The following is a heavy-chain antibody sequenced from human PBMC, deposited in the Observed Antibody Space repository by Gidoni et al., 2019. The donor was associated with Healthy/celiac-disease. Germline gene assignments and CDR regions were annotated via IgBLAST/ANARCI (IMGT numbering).Heavy chain of an antibody. CDR1: EYTFTGYY. J-gene: IGHJ5*02. D-gene: IGHD3-10*01. Sequence: QVQLVQSGAEVKKPGASVKVSCKSSEYTFTGYYMPWVRQAPGQGLEWMGWINPNSGGTNYAQKFQGRVTRTRDTSISTAYMELSRLRSDDTAVYYCARSRITMVRGVTCLFDPWGQGTLVTVSS. CDR2: INPNSGGT. CDR3: ARSRITMVRGVTCLFDP. V-gene: IGHV1-2*02.